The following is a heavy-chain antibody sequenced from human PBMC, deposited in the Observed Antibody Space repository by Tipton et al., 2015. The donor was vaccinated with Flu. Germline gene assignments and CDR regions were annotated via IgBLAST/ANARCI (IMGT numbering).Heavy chain of an antibody. J-gene: IGHJ4*02. Sequence: SLRLSCAASGFIFSTYEMDWVRQAPGKGLEWISYISYSGTTIHYADSVKGRFTISRDNAKNSLYLQMNSLRAEDTAVYYCVREGAGKGGSLDYWGRGTLVAVSS. D-gene: IGHD6-19*01. V-gene: IGHV3-48*03. CDR2: ISYSGTTI. CDR1: GFIFSTYE. CDR3: VREGAGKGGSLDY.